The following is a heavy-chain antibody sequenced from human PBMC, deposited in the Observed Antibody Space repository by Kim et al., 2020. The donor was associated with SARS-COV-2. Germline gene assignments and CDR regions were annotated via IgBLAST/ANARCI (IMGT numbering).Heavy chain of an antibody. J-gene: IGHJ6*02. D-gene: IGHD6-6*01. CDR3: VNGLLLVRVYSSYYPESLKTGYYYYYGMDV. CDR1: GFTFSSYA. Sequence: GGSLRLSCSASGFTFSSYAMHWVRQAPGKGLEYVSAISSNGGSTYYADSVKGRFTISRDNSKNTLYLQMSSLRAEDTAVYYCVNGLLLVRVYSSYYPESLKTGYYYYYGMDVWGQGTTVTVSS. V-gene: IGHV3-64D*06. CDR2: ISSNGGST.